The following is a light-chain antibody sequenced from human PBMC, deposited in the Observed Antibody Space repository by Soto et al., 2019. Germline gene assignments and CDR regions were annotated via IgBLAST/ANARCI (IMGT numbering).Light chain of an antibody. CDR2: DAS. V-gene: IGKV3-11*01. Sequence: IVLKQSPDTLSLSPGERATLSCRASQSVRAYLAWYQQKPGQAPRLLIYDASNRATGIPARFSGSGSGTDFTLTISRLEPEDFAVYYCQQYDISPWTFGQGTKVDIK. J-gene: IGKJ1*01. CDR3: QQYDISPWT. CDR1: QSVRAY.